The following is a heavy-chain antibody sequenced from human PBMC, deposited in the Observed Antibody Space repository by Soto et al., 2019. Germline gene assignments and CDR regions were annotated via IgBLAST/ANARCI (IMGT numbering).Heavy chain of an antibody. CDR3: ASGGSGGRTADFDY. Sequence: GGSLILSCTTSGFKFNTYSIKWVRQVPGKGLEWVSYISTDTTTTHYADSVKGRFTVSRDNAKNSLYLQMNSLRDEDSAVYYCASGGSGGRTADFDYWGHGTMVTVS. CDR1: GFKFNTYS. V-gene: IGHV3-48*02. J-gene: IGHJ4*01. D-gene: IGHD2-8*02. CDR2: ISTDTTTT.